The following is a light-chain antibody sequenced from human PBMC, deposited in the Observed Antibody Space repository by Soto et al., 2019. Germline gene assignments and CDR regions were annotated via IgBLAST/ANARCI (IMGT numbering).Light chain of an antibody. CDR1: SSDVGGYNY. CDR2: DVS. J-gene: IGLJ1*01. V-gene: IGLV2-14*01. CDR3: CSYTTSNTRQLV. Sequence: QSALTQPASVSGSPGQSITISCTGTSSDVGGYNYVSWYQQHPGKAPKFMIYDVSNRPSGVSNRFSGSKSGNTASLTISGLQAEDEADYYLCSYTTSNTRQLVFGTGPKITVL.